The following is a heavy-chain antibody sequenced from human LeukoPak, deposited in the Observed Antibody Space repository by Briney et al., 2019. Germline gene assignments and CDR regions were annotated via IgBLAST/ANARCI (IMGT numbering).Heavy chain of an antibody. CDR3: AKSFTIFGVVPDY. CDR1: GFTFSSYA. Sequence: GGSLRLSCAASGFTFSSYAMSWVRQAPGKGLEWVSAISGSGGSTYYADSVKGRFTISRDNSKNTLYLQMNGLRAEDTAVYYCAKSFTIFGVVPDYWGQGTLVTVSS. J-gene: IGHJ4*02. CDR2: ISGSGGST. V-gene: IGHV3-23*01. D-gene: IGHD3-3*01.